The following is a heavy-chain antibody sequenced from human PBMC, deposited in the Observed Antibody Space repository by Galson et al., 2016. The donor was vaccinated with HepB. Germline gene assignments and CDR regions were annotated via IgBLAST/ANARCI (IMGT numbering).Heavy chain of an antibody. V-gene: IGHV3-30-3*01. CDR2: VSKDGATK. CDR3: ARSRGGVITQKYYFDY. D-gene: IGHD3-3*01. CDR1: GFTLSSYP. J-gene: IGHJ4*02. Sequence: SLRLSCAASGFTLSSYPMHWLRRAPGKGLEWVAVVSKDGATKYYADSMKGRFTLSRDNSQNTLYLQMNSLRAEDTALYYCARSRGGVITQKYYFDYWGQGTQVTVSS.